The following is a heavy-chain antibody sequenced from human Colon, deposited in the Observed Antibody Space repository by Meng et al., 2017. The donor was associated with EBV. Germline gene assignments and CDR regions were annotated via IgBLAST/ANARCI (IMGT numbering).Heavy chain of an antibody. CDR1: GGSISSSHW. CDR2: VYHTGST. Sequence: QVHLQGSGPGLVKPSGTLSLTRAVSGGSISSSHWWTWVRQPPGKGLEWIGEVYHTGSTKYNPSLKSRLTISVDKSKNQFSLNLTSVTAADTAVYYCARVWQSLTAFFDSWGQGTLVTVSS. D-gene: IGHD2-21*01. CDR3: ARVWQSLTAFFDS. V-gene: IGHV4-4*02. J-gene: IGHJ4*02.